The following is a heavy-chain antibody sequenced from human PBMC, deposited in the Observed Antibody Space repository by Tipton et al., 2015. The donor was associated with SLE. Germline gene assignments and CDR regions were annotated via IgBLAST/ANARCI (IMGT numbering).Heavy chain of an antibody. V-gene: IGHV3-23*01. J-gene: IGHJ1*01. CDR3: ARRGGGSFHAEYFQH. D-gene: IGHD1-26*01. Sequence: SLRLSCAASGFTFSSYAMSWVRQAPGKGLEWVSAISGSGGSTYYADSVKGRFTISRDNSKNTLYLQMNSLRAEDTAVYYCARRGGGSFHAEYFQHWGQGTLVTVSS. CDR1: GFTFSSYA. CDR2: ISGSGGST.